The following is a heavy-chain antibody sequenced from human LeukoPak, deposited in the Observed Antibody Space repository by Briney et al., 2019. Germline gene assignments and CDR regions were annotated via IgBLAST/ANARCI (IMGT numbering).Heavy chain of an antibody. CDR1: GFTFTSYS. CDR2: ISSSSSYI. CDR3: ARVAYSSSSYFDY. Sequence: PGGSLRLSCAASGFTFTSYSMTWVRQAPGKGLEWVSSISSSSSYIYYADSVKGRFTISRDNAKNSLYLQMNSLRAEDTVVYYCARVAYSSSSYFDYWGQGTLVTVSS. J-gene: IGHJ4*02. V-gene: IGHV3-21*01. D-gene: IGHD6-13*01.